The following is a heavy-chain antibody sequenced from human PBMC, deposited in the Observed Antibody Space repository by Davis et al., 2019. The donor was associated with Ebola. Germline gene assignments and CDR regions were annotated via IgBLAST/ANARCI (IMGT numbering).Heavy chain of an antibody. Sequence: ASVKVSCKASGYTFTSYYMHWARHAPGQGLEWTGRITPNSGGTNYAQKFQGRVTMTRDTSISTAYMELSRLKSDDTAVYYCARDIDYGDSRTFDYWGQGTLVTVSS. V-gene: IGHV1-2*06. CDR1: GYTFTSYY. J-gene: IGHJ4*02. D-gene: IGHD4-17*01. CDR2: ITPNSGGT. CDR3: ARDIDYGDSRTFDY.